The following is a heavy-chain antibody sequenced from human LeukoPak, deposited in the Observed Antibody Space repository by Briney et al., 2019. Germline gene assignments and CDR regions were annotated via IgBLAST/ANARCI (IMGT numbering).Heavy chain of an antibody. V-gene: IGHV3-30*18. CDR1: GFTFSSYG. CDR2: ISYDGSNE. D-gene: IGHD7-27*01. CDR3: AKQTGDRGYYYYGMDV. J-gene: IGHJ6*02. Sequence: GGSLRLSCAASGFTFSSYGMHWVRQAPGKGLEWVAVISYDGSNEYYADSVKGRFTISRDNSKNTLYLQMNSLRAEDTAVYYCAKQTGDRGYYYYGMDVWGQGTTVTVSS.